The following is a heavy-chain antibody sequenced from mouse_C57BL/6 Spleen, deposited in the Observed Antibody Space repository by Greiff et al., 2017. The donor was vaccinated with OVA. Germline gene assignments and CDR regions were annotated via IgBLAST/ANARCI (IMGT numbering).Heavy chain of an antibody. J-gene: IGHJ2*01. CDR2: IYPSDSET. CDR1: GYTFTSYW. CDR3: ASFRDFYSPW. Sequence: VKLQQPGAELVRPGSSVKLSCKASGYTFTSYWMDWVKQRPGQGLEWIGNIYPSDSETHYNQKFKDKATLTVDKSSSTAYMQLSSLTSEDSAVYYCASFRDFYSPWWGQGTTLTVSS. V-gene: IGHV1-61*01. D-gene: IGHD2-1*01.